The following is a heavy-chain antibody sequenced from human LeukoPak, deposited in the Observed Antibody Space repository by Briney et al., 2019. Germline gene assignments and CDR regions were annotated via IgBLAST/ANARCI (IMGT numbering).Heavy chain of an antibody. Sequence: PSETLSLTCTVSGGSISSSSYYWGWIRQPPGKGLEWIGSIYYSGSTYYNPSLKSRVTMSVDTSKNQFSLKLTSVTAADTAAYYCARVYYYDSSGPLDYWGQGTLVTVSS. CDR3: ARVYYYDSSGPLDY. J-gene: IGHJ4*02. V-gene: IGHV4-39*07. CDR1: GGSISSSSYY. D-gene: IGHD3-22*01. CDR2: IYYSGST.